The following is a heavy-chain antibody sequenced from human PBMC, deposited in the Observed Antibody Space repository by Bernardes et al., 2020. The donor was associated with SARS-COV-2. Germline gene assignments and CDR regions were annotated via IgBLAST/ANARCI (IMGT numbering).Heavy chain of an antibody. Sequence: SETLSLTCSVSRDPTSSNSYYWAWLRQPPGKGLEWIAMFYYSGSTYYNPSLKSRVNIFVDSSKNQVYLYLSSVTAADTAMYYCASDSSGYFDFDYWGQGALVTVSS. D-gene: IGHD3-22*01. J-gene: IGHJ4*02. CDR1: RDPTSSNSYY. CDR2: FYYSGST. CDR3: ASDSSGYFDFDY. V-gene: IGHV4-39*01.